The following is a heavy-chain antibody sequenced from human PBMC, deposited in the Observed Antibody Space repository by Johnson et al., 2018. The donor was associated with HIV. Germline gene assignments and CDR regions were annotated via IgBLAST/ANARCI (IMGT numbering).Heavy chain of an antibody. Sequence: QVQLVESGGGVVQPGRSLRLSCAASGFSFSDFAIHWVRQAPGKGLEWVAVIWPDGSNRYYSDSVKGRFTISRDNSKNTVYLQMNSLRAEDTAVYYCAKDLPLVQGIIMGGGAFDIWGQGTMVTVSS. CDR3: AKDLPLVQGIIMGGGAFDI. D-gene: IGHD3-10*01. CDR1: GFSFSDFA. J-gene: IGHJ3*02. CDR2: IWPDGSNR. V-gene: IGHV3-30*04.